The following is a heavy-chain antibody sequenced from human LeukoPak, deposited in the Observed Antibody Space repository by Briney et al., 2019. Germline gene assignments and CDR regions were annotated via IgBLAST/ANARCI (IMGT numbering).Heavy chain of an antibody. CDR3: ARGWGYYYDSSGYYPPFDY. V-gene: IGHV4-34*01. J-gene: IGHJ4*02. CDR1: GGSFSGYY. CDR2: INHSGST. Sequence: SETLSLTCAVSGGSFSGYYWSWIRQPPGKGLEWIGEINHSGSTNYNPSLKSRVTISVDTSKNQFSLKLSSGTAADTAVYYCARGWGYYYDSSGYYPPFDYWGQGTLVTVSS. D-gene: IGHD3-22*01.